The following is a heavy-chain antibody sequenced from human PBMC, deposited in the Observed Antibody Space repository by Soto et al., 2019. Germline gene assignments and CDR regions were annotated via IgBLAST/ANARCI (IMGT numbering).Heavy chain of an antibody. V-gene: IGHV4-59*01. Sequence: LSLTCTVSGGSMSSYYWTWLRQSPGRGLEWIGYISYSGSTYYNPSLKSRVTISADTSKNQFSLRMNSMIAADTAVYYCARADPDASVGYWGQGTLVTVSS. CDR3: ARADPDASVGY. D-gene: IGHD2-15*01. CDR1: GGSMSSYY. J-gene: IGHJ4*02. CDR2: ISYSGST.